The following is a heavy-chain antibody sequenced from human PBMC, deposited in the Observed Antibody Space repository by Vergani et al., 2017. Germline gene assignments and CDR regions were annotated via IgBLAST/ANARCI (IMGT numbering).Heavy chain of an antibody. CDR1: GFTFSSYA. V-gene: IGHV3-23*01. J-gene: IGHJ2*01. Sequence: TASGFTFSSYAMSWVRQAPGKGLEWVSAISGSGGSTYYADSVKGRFTISRDNSKNTLYLQMNSLRAEDTAVYYCAKGRDKWGFGNWYFDLWGRGTLVTVSS. CDR3: AKGRDKWGFGNWYFDL. D-gene: IGHD7-27*01. CDR2: ISGSGGST.